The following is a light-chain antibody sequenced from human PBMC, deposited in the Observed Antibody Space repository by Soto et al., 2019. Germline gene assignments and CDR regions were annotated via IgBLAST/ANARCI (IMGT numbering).Light chain of an antibody. CDR1: QGITNR. V-gene: IGKV1D-12*01. Sequence: PSSVSASVADRVTITCRASQGITNRLAWYQQKPGKAPKLLIYEASSLQSGVPSRISGSGSGTDFTLTISSLQPEDFATYYCQQANSFPITFGQGTRLEIK. J-gene: IGKJ5*01. CDR3: QQANSFPIT. CDR2: EAS.